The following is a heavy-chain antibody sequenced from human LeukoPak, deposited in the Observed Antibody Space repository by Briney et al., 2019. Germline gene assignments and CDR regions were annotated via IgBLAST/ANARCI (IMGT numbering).Heavy chain of an antibody. D-gene: IGHD6-19*01. CDR1: GFTFSSYG. CDR3: ARDHLDHSSGWYGFQIGAFDI. CDR2: IWYDGSNK. Sequence: PGGSLRLSCAASGFTFSSYGMHWVRQAPGKGLEWVAVIWYDGSNKYYADSVKGRFTISGDNSKNTLYLQMNSLRAEDTAVYYCARDHLDHSSGWYGFQIGAFDIWGQGTMVTVSS. J-gene: IGHJ3*02. V-gene: IGHV3-33*01.